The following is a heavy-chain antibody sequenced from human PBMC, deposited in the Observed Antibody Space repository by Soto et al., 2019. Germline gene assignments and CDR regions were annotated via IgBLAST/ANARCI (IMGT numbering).Heavy chain of an antibody. CDR3: ARDRHGSDWYTYYFYTLAV. Sequence: EVHLSESGGGLVQPGESLRLSCAASGFIFSDYAMTWVRQAPGRGLEWVSGISGSGESIYYADSVEGRFTISRDNSKNTLYLQMNSLRGEDTAVYYCARDRHGSDWYTYYFYTLAVWGQGTTVTVSS. V-gene: IGHV3-23*01. CDR1: GFIFSDYA. J-gene: IGHJ6*02. D-gene: IGHD6-13*01. CDR2: ISGSGESI.